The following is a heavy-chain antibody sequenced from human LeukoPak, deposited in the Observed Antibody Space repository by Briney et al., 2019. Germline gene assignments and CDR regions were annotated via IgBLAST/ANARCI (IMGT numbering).Heavy chain of an antibody. CDR1: GFTFSDYS. J-gene: IGHJ1*01. Sequence: PGGSLRLSCAASGFTFSDYSMHWVRQAPGKGLEWVGRIKSKTDGGTTDYAAPVKGRFTISRDDSKNTLYLQMNSLKTEDTAVYYCTARYCRSTSCYGEYFQRWGQGTLVTVSS. D-gene: IGHD2-2*01. CDR3: TARYCRSTSCYGEYFQR. CDR2: IKSKTDGGTT. V-gene: IGHV3-15*01.